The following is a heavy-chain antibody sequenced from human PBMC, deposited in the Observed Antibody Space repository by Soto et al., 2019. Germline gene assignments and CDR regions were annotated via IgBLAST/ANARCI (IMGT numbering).Heavy chain of an antibody. CDR1: GYSIGSYNW. CDR3: ARTSRLKTGQLDY. Sequence: SETLSLTCEVPGYSIGSYNWWGWIRQPPGKGLEWIGYIYYTGTTYYNLSLKSRVTMSVDTAKDQFSLKVHSVTAANTAVYYCARTSRLKTGQLDYGGPGILVTISS. D-gene: IGHD3-9*01. CDR2: IYYTGTT. V-gene: IGHV4-28*01. J-gene: IGHJ4*02.